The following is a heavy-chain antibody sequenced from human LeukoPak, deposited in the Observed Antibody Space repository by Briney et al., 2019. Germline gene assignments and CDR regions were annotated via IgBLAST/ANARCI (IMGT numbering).Heavy chain of an antibody. CDR1: GGSFSGYY. CDR2: INHSGSA. CDR3: ASLDPTYYYDSSGYYNWYFDL. V-gene: IGHV4-34*01. J-gene: IGHJ2*01. D-gene: IGHD3-22*01. Sequence: SETLSLTCAVYGGSFSGYYWSWIRQPPGKGLEWIGEINHSGSANYNPSLKSRVTISVDTSKNQFSLKLSSVTAADTAVYYCASLDPTYYYDSSGYYNWYFDLWGRGTLVTVSS.